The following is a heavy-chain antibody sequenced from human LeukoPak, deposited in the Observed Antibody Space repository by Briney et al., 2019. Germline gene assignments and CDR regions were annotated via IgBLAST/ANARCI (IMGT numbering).Heavy chain of an antibody. Sequence: ASVKVSCKASGGTFSSYAISWVRQAPGQGLEWMGRIIPILGIANYAQKFQGRVTITTDESTSTAYMELSSLRSEDTAVYYCARRMYCSSTSCPKDTWFDPWGQGTLVTVSS. D-gene: IGHD2-2*01. J-gene: IGHJ5*02. CDR1: GGTFSSYA. V-gene: IGHV1-69*04. CDR2: IIPILGIA. CDR3: ARRMYCSSTSCPKDTWFDP.